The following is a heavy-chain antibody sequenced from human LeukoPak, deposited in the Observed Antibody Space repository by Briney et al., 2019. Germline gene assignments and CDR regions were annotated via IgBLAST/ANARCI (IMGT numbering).Heavy chain of an antibody. D-gene: IGHD2-15*01. CDR2: INPNSGGT. CDR3: ARGGRYCSGGSCYQDY. V-gene: IGHV1-2*02. Sequence: ASVKVSCKASGYTFTGYYMHWVRQAPGQGLEWMGWINPNSGGTNYAQKFQGRVTMTRDTSISTAYMELSRLRSDDTAVYYCARGGRYCSGGSCYQDYWGQGTVVTVSS. J-gene: IGHJ4*02. CDR1: GYTFTGYY.